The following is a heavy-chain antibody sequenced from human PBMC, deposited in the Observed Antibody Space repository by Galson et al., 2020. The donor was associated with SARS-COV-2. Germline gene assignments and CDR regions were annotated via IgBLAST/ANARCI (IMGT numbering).Heavy chain of an antibody. CDR3: ARGKWEISGSWVHYYYGMDV. CDR2: IGTAGDT. CDR1: GFTFSSYD. D-gene: IGHD6-19*01. V-gene: IGHV3-13*04. Sequence: LSLTCAASGFTFSSYDMHWVRQATGKGLEWVSAIGTAGDTYYPGSVKGRFTISRENAKNSLYLQMNSLRAGDTAVYYCARGKWEISGSWVHYYYGMDVWGQGTTVTVSS. J-gene: IGHJ6*02.